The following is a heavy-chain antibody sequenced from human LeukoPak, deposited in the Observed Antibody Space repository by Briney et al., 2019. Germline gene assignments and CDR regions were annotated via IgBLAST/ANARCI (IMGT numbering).Heavy chain of an antibody. CDR3: ARRAGGYSHPYDY. D-gene: IGHD4-23*01. J-gene: IGHJ4*02. V-gene: IGHV3-53*01. Sequence: GGSLRLSCAVSGFTVSGNYMSWVRQAPGKGLEWVSLIYSGDTTLYADSVKGRFTISRDISKNTLYLQMNSLRVEDTAVYYCARRAGGYSHPYDYWGQGILVTVSS. CDR1: GFTVSGNY. CDR2: IYSGDTT.